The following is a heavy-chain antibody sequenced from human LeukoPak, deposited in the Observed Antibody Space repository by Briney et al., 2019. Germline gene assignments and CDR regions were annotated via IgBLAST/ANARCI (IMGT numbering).Heavy chain of an antibody. CDR1: GFTFSSYW. CDR3: ARGLRGWHAEGFDY. D-gene: IGHD3-22*01. CDR2: IKQDGSEK. V-gene: IGHV3-7*01. J-gene: IGHJ4*02. Sequence: GGSLRLSCAASGFTFSSYWMSWVRQAPGKGLEWVANIKQDGSEKYYVDSVKGRFTISRDNVKNSLYLQMNSLRAEDTAVYYCARGLRGWHAEGFDYWGQGTLVTVSS.